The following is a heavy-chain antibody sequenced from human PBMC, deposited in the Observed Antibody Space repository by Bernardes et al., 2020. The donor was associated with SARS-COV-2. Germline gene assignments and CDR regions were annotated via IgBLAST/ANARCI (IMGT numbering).Heavy chain of an antibody. V-gene: IGHV4-59*01. CDR1: GGAINSFY. CDR2: IYYDGTA. CDR3: ARTSGTVTTFVY. Sequence: SETLSLMCSVSGGAINSFYWSWIRQPPGKGLEWIGYIYYDGTANYNPSLKSRVSISIDASKTQFSLRLNSVTAADTAVYYCARTSGTVTTFVYWGQGTLVTVSS. J-gene: IGHJ4*02. D-gene: IGHD4-17*01.